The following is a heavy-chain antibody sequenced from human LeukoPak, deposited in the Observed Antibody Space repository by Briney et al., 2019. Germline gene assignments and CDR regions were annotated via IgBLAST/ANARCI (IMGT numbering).Heavy chain of an antibody. CDR1: GGSISSSSYY. J-gene: IGHJ4*02. Sequence: SETLSLTCTVSGGSISSSSYYWGWIRQPPGKGLEWIGSIYYSGSTYYNPSLKSRVTISVDTSKNQFSLKLSSVTAADTAVYYCARSYHYYYFDYWGQGTLVTVSS. CDR2: IYYSGST. V-gene: IGHV4-39*01. D-gene: IGHD3-10*01. CDR3: ARSYHYYYFDY.